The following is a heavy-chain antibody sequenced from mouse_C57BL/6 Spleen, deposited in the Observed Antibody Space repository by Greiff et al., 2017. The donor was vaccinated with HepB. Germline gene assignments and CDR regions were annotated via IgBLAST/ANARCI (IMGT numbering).Heavy chain of an antibody. Sequence: QVQLQQPGAELVKPGASVKLSCKASGYTFTSYWMQWVKQRPGQGLEWIGEIDPSDSYTNYNQKFKGKATLTVDTSSSTAYMQLSSLTSEDSAVYYCAYGSSYPVFAYWGQGTLVTVSA. CDR1: GYTFTSYW. J-gene: IGHJ3*01. CDR3: AYGSSYPVFAY. V-gene: IGHV1-50*01. CDR2: IDPSDSYT. D-gene: IGHD1-1*01.